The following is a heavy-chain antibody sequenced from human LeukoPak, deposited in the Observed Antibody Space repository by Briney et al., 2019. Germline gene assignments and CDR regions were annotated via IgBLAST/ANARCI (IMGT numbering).Heavy chain of an antibody. D-gene: IGHD5-18*01. J-gene: IGHJ4*02. Sequence: SETLSLTCTVSGGSISGYFWSWIRQSPGKGLEWIGYIHYSGSTNYNPSLKSRVTMSVDTSKNQFSLKLSSVTAADTAMYYCAKCGYNYGLDYWGQGTLVTVSS. CDR3: AKCGYNYGLDY. CDR1: GGSISGYF. V-gene: IGHV4-59*08. CDR2: IHYSGST.